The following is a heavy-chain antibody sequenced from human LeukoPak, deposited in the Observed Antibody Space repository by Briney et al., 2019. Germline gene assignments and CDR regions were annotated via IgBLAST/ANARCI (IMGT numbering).Heavy chain of an antibody. CDR1: GFTFSRHG. V-gene: IGHV3-30*02. J-gene: IGHJ6*03. CDR2: IRYDGSDK. D-gene: IGHD2-8*01. CDR3: TNGSCICTSHSSTTCHYTAV. Sequence: WRSVRLSCAASGFTFSRHGMHWVREAPGKGRVEVADIRYDGSDKYYADSVKGRFTISRDNSENTLYLQLNSLRPGGTAVYYFTNGSCICTSHSSTTCHYTAVGRKGSSAIVSS.